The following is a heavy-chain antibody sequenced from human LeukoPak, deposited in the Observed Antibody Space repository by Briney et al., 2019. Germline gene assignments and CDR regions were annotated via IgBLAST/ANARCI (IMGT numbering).Heavy chain of an antibody. CDR3: ARARSMLRLRSSFDF. CDR1: GLTFSSYA. J-gene: IGHJ4*02. V-gene: IGHV3-23*01. Sequence: GGSLRLSCAASGLTFSSYAMSWVRQAPGKGLERISSISGGASNTYYVDSVKGRFTISRDSSNNTLLLQMTSLRVEDTAIYFCARARSMLRLRSSFDFWGQGALVTVSS. CDR2: ISGGASNT. D-gene: IGHD2-21*02.